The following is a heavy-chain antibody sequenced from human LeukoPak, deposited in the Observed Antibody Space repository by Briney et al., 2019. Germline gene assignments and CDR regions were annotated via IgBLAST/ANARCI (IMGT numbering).Heavy chain of an antibody. J-gene: IGHJ4*02. V-gene: IGHV3-33*01. D-gene: IGHD5-12*01. Sequence: AGGSLRLSCAAYGFTFSSYAMHWARQAPGKGLEWVAVIWYDGSNKYYADSVKGRFTISRNNSKNTLYLQMNSLRAEDTAVYYCARDGGYDPYFDYWGQGTLVTVSS. CDR3: ARDGGYDPYFDY. CDR2: IWYDGSNK. CDR1: GFTFSSYA.